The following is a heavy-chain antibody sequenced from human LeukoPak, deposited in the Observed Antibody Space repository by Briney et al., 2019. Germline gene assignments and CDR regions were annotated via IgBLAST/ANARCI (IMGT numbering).Heavy chain of an antibody. Sequence: ASVKVSCKASGYTFTSYGINWVRQAPGQGLEWMGWISTYNGNTNNAQKLQGRVTMTTDTSTSTAYMELRSLRSDDTAVYYCAREELGASYGMDVWGQGTTVTVSS. CDR1: GYTFTSYG. CDR3: AREELGASYGMDV. J-gene: IGHJ6*02. V-gene: IGHV1-18*01. CDR2: ISTYNGNT. D-gene: IGHD3-3*02.